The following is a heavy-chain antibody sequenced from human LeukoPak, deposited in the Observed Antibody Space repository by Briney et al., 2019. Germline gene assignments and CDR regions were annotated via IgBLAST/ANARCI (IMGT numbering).Heavy chain of an antibody. CDR2: ISFDGSDK. CDR1: GFTFSSYA. CDR3: AKAGMGGYMAY. Sequence: GRSLRLSCVASGFTFSSYALHWVSQAPGKGLEWVALISFDGSDKYYADSVKGRFTISRDNSKNTLYLQMNSLRAEDTAVYYCAKAGMGGYMAYWGQGTLVTVSS. J-gene: IGHJ4*02. D-gene: IGHD1-1*01. V-gene: IGHV3-30*04.